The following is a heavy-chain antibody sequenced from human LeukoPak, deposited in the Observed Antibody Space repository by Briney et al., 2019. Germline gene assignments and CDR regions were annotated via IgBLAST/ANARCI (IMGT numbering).Heavy chain of an antibody. Sequence: SETLSLTCAVSGYSISSGYYWGWIRQPPGKGLEWIGSINHSGSTYYNPSLKSPVTISVDTSKNQFSLKLSSVTVADTAVYYCAGQSGGYSYGSSDYWGQGTLVTVSS. D-gene: IGHD5-18*01. V-gene: IGHV4-38-2*01. CDR3: AGQSGGYSYGSSDY. CDR1: GYSISSGYY. CDR2: INHSGST. J-gene: IGHJ4*02.